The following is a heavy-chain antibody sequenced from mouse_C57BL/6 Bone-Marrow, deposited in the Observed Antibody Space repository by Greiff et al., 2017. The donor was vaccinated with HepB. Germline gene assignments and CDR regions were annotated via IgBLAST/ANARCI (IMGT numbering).Heavy chain of an antibody. J-gene: IGHJ4*01. Sequence: QVQLQQPGAELVRPGSSVKLSCKASGYTFTSYWMHWVKQRPIQGLEWIGNIDPSDSETHYNQKFKDKAKLTVDKSSSTAYMQLSSLTSEDSAVYYCARGFTTDPYAMDYWGQGTSVTVSS. CDR1: GYTFTSYW. V-gene: IGHV1-52*01. CDR3: ARGFTTDPYAMDY. CDR2: IDPSDSET. D-gene: IGHD1-1*01.